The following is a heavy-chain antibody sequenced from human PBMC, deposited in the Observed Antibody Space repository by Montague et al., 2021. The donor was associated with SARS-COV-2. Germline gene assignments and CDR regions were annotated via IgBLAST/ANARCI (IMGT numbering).Heavy chain of an antibody. D-gene: IGHD1-20*01. J-gene: IGHJ6*02. Sequence: SETLSLTCTVSGGSIKSSSYYWVWLPQPPGLGLDWVGSIYYSGSTYHNLSLKSQVTISVDTSKIQFSLKLSSVTAAATAVCYCARDQGYNWNYYYYYGMDVWGQGTTVTVSS. CDR3: ARDQGYNWNYYYYYGMDV. CDR2: IYYSGST. CDR1: GGSIKSSSYY. V-gene: IGHV4-39*07.